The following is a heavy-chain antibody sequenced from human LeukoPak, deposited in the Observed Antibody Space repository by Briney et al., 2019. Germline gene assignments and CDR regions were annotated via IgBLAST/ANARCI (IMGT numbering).Heavy chain of an antibody. CDR1: GYTLTELS. D-gene: IGHD2-15*01. V-gene: IGHV1-24*01. CDR2: FNPEDGEK. CDR3: ATDPVGYCSSDTCYSVDY. Sequence: ASVKVSCKVSGYTLTELSIQWVRQVLGKGLEGMGGFNPEDGEKIYVQKFQGRVTMTEDTSIDTAYMELSSLTSEDTAMYCCATDPVGYCSSDTCYSVDYWGQGTLVTVSS. J-gene: IGHJ4*02.